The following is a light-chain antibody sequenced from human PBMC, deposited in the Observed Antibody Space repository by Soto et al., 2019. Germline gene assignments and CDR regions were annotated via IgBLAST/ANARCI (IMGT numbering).Light chain of an antibody. CDR2: AAS. CDR3: LQHKSYQWT. Sequence: DIQMTQSPSTLSASVGDRVTLTCRASQSISSWLAWYQQKPGKAPKILIYAASTLEIGVPSRFSGSGSGTEFSLTISSLQPEDFATYFCLQHKSYQWTFGQGTKVDIK. CDR1: QSISSW. J-gene: IGKJ1*01. V-gene: IGKV1-5*01.